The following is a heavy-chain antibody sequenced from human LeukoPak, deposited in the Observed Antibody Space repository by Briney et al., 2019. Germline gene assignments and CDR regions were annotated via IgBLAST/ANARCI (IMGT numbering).Heavy chain of an antibody. CDR1: GFTFSSYW. V-gene: IGHV3-74*01. CDR2: INTDGSST. J-gene: IGHJ4*02. CDR3: ARCNFRSRIDFDY. Sequence: PGGSLRLSCAASGFTFSSYWMHWVRQAPGKGLVWVSRINTDGSSTSYADSVKGRFTISRDNAKNTLYLQMNSLRAEDTAVYYRARCNFRSRIDFDYWGQGTLVTVSS. D-gene: IGHD3-10*01.